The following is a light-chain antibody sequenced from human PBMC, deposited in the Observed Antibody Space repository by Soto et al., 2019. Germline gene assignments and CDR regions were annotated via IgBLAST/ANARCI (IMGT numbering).Light chain of an antibody. V-gene: IGKV1-27*01. CDR1: QGISSS. J-gene: IGKJ3*01. Sequence: DIQMTQSPSSLSASVGDRVTITCRASQGISSSLAWYQHKPGKVPELLIYAASTLHSGVPSRFSGSGSGTDFTLTISSLQPADVATYYCQEYYSPPFTFGPGTKVNFK. CDR2: AAS. CDR3: QEYYSPPFT.